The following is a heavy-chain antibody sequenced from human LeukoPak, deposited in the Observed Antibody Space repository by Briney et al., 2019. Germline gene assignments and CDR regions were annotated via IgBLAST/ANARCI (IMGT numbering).Heavy chain of an antibody. V-gene: IGHV3-74*01. D-gene: IGHD1-26*01. Sequence: PGGSLRLSCAASAFTFSTYWMHWVRQAPGKGLVWVSRINTDGSNTAYADSVKGRFTISRDNAKNTLYLQMNSLRAEDTAVYYCARSLNSGSYSDSWGQGTLVTVSS. CDR1: AFTFSTYW. CDR2: INTDGSNT. J-gene: IGHJ4*02. CDR3: ARSLNSGSYSDS.